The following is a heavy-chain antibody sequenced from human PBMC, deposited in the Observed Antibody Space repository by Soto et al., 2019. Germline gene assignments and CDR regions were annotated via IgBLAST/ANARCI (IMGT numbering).Heavy chain of an antibody. Sequence: SETLSLTCAVYGGSFSGYYWSWIRQPPRKGLEWIGEINHSGSTNYNPSLKSRVTISVDTSKNQFSLKLSSATAADTAVYYCARRRYSSSWYKGGYYYYGMDVWGQGTTVT. V-gene: IGHV4-34*01. CDR1: GGSFSGYY. CDR2: INHSGST. J-gene: IGHJ6*02. D-gene: IGHD6-13*01. CDR3: ARRRYSSSWYKGGYYYYGMDV.